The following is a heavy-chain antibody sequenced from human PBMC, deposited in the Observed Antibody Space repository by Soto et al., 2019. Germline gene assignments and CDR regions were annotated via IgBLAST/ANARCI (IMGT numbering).Heavy chain of an antibody. V-gene: IGHV4-39*01. D-gene: IGHD3-10*01. CDR3: AKHGGSGSYYKNCYYYGMDV. J-gene: IGHJ6*02. CDR1: GGSISSSSYY. CDR2: IYYSGST. Sequence: SETLSLTCTVSGGSISSSSYYWGWIRQPPGKGLEWIGSIYYSGSTYYNPSLKSRVTISVDTSKNQFSLKLSSVTAADTAVYYCAKHGGSGSYYKNCYYYGMDVWGQGTTVTVSS.